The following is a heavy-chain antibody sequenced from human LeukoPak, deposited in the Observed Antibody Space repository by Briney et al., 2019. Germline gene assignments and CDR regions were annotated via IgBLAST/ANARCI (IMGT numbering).Heavy chain of an antibody. D-gene: IGHD2-2*01. J-gene: IGHJ4*02. CDR3: AREKSSTSCPDY. V-gene: IGHV4-34*01. CDR2: INHSGST. CDR1: GGSFGGYY. Sequence: PSETLSLTCAVYGGSFGGYYWSWIRQPPGKGLEWIGEINHSGSTNYNPSLKSRVTISVDTSKNQFSLKLSSVTAADTAVYYCAREKSSTSCPDYWGQGTLVTVSS.